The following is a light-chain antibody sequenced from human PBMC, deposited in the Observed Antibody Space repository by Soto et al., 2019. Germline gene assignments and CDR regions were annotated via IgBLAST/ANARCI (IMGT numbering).Light chain of an antibody. J-gene: IGKJ1*01. V-gene: IGKV3-15*01. CDR1: QSVSSN. CDR3: QQYNEWPWT. Sequence: EMVLTQSPATLSVSPGERATLSCRASQSVSSNLAWYQQTPGQAPRLLISGASTRATGIPARFSGSGSGTDFTLTISSLQSEDFAVYYCQQYNEWPWTFGQGTKVEIK. CDR2: GAS.